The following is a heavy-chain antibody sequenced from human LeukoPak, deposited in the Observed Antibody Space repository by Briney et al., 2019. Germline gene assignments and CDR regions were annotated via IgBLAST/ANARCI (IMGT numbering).Heavy chain of an antibody. Sequence: GESLKISCKGSGYSFPTYWITWVRQMPGKGLEWMGIIYPDESNIRYSPSFQGQVTISADKSISTAYLQWSSLKASDTAMYYCARPPSRGYSSSFEYWGQGTLVTVSS. CDR3: ARPPSRGYSSSFEY. V-gene: IGHV5-51*01. CDR1: GYSFPTYW. D-gene: IGHD2-2*03. J-gene: IGHJ4*02. CDR2: IYPDESNI.